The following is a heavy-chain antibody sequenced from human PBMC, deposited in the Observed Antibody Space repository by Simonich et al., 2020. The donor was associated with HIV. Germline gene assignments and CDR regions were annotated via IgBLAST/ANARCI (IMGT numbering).Heavy chain of an antibody. CDR1: GFTVSTNY. Sequence: EVLLVESGGGLIQPGGSLRLSCAASGFTVSTNYMSWVRQAPGKWLEGVSISYSGGSTFYADSGKGRFTIYRDNSKNTLYLQKNSLRAGDMAVYYCARVGYYGSGTFDLWGRGTLVTVSS. V-gene: IGHV3-53*01. CDR2: SYSGGST. CDR3: ARVGYYGSGTFDL. J-gene: IGHJ2*01. D-gene: IGHD3-10*01.